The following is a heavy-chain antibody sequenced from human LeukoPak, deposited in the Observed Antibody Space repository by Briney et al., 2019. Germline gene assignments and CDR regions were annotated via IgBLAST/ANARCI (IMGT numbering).Heavy chain of an antibody. D-gene: IGHD5-18*01. Sequence: SETLSLTCTVSGGSISSYYWSWIRQPAGKGLEWIGRIYTSGSTNYNPSLKSRVTMSVDTSKNQFSLKLSSATAADTAVYYCARDPLSVDTAMDPYNWFDPWGQGTLVTVSS. V-gene: IGHV4-4*07. CDR3: ARDPLSVDTAMDPYNWFDP. CDR2: IYTSGST. J-gene: IGHJ5*02. CDR1: GGSISSYY.